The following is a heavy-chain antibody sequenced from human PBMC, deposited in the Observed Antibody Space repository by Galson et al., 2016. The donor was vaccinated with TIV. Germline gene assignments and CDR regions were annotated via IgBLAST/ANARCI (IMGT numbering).Heavy chain of an antibody. CDR1: GFTFDFYA. J-gene: IGHJ3*01. CDR3: AKRKNYGGDAFED. V-gene: IGHV3-23*01. Sequence: CAASGFTFDFYAMSWVRQAPGQGLEWVSGISGSGGITYFADSVKGRFTISRDNSRNTLFLQMHSLRVEDTAVYYCAKRKNYGGDAFEDWGQGTLVTVSS. D-gene: IGHD2-21*01. CDR2: ISGSGGIT.